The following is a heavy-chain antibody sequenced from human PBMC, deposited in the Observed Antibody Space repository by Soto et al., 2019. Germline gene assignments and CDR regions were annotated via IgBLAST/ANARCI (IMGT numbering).Heavy chain of an antibody. CDR3: ARWTSCYWSGCLYFDY. CDR1: GGTFSSYA. J-gene: IGHJ4*02. V-gene: IGHV1-18*01. D-gene: IGHD2-2*01. CDR2: ISANNGNT. Sequence: GASVKVSCKAAGGTFSSYAISWVRQAPGQGLEWVGWISANNGNTNYAQKLQGRVTMTTDTSTSTAYMELRSLRSDDTAVYYCARWTSCYWSGCLYFDYWGQGTLVTVSS.